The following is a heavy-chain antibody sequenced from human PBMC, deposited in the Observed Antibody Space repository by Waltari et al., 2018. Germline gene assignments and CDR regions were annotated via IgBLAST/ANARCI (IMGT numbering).Heavy chain of an antibody. CDR3: ARDLRRTLDY. CDR2: IYYSGST. J-gene: IGHJ4*02. V-gene: IGHV4-39*07. Sequence: QLQLQESGPGLVKPSETLSLTCTVPDGSISSSSYYWGWIRQPPGKGLEWIGSIYYSGSTYYNPSLKSRVTISVDTSKNQFSLKLSSVTAADTAVYYCARDLRRTLDYWGQGTLVTVSS. CDR1: DGSISSSSYY.